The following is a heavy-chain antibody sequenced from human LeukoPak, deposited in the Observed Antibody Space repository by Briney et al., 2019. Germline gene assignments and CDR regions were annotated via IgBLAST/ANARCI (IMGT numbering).Heavy chain of an antibody. CDR1: GYTFTSYG. CDR2: ISAYNGNT. D-gene: IGHD3-10*01. Sequence: GASVKVSCKASGYTFTSYGISWVRQAPGQGLEWMGWISAYNGNTNYAQKLQGRVTMTTDTSTSTAYMELRSLRSDDTAVYYCARDPMGYYGSGVGWYFDLWGRGTLVTVSS. J-gene: IGHJ2*01. CDR3: ARDPMGYYGSGVGWYFDL. V-gene: IGHV1-18*01.